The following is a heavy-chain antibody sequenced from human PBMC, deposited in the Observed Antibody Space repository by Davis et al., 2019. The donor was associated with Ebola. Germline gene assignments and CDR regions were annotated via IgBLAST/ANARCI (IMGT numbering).Heavy chain of an antibody. CDR1: GFTFSGSA. Sequence: GESLKISCAASGFTFSGSAMHWVRQASGKGLEWVGRIRSKANSYATAYAASVKGRFTISRDDSKNTAYLQMNSLRAEDTAVYYCAKIYPRAYTAYCSGGSCYPDYWGQGTLVTVSS. CDR2: IRSKANSYAT. V-gene: IGHV3-73*01. D-gene: IGHD2-15*01. CDR3: AKIYPRAYTAYCSGGSCYPDY. J-gene: IGHJ4*02.